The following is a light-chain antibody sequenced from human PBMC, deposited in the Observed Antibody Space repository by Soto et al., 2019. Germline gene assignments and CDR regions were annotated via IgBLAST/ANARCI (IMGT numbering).Light chain of an antibody. Sequence: AIQLTQSPSSLSASVGDRVTITCRASQGISSYLAWYQQKPGKAPKLLIYKTSSLESGVPSRFSGSGSGTEFTLTISSLQPDDFATYYCQQYNNLYTFGQGTKVDIK. V-gene: IGKV1D-13*01. CDR3: QQYNNLYT. CDR1: QGISSY. CDR2: KTS. J-gene: IGKJ2*01.